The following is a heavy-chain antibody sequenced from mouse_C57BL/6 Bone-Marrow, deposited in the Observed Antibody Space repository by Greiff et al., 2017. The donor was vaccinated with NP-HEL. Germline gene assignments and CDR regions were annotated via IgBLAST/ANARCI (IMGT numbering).Heavy chain of an antibody. J-gene: IGHJ2*01. V-gene: IGHV1-80*01. CDR2: IYPGDGDT. CDR3: AWGSNYVGY. CDR1: GYAFSSYW. D-gene: IGHD4-1*01. Sequence: QVQLQQSGAELVKPGASVKISCKASGYAFSSYWMNWVKQRPGKGLEWIGQIYPGDGDTNYNGKFKGKATLTADKSSSTAFMPLSILTSADSSVYFCAWGSNYVGYWGQGTTLTVSS.